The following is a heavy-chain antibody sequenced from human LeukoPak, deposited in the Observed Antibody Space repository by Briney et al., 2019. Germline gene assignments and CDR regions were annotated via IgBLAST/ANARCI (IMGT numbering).Heavy chain of an antibody. V-gene: IGHV1-2*02. J-gene: IGHJ4*02. Sequence: VASVKVSCKASGYTFTGYYMHWVRQAPGQGLEWMGWINPNSGGTNYAQKLQGRVTMTTDTSTSTAYMELRSLRSDDTAVYYCARVEWSIFGSSGSEFDYWGQGTLVTVSS. CDR1: GYTFTGYY. CDR2: INPNSGGT. D-gene: IGHD6-19*01. CDR3: ARVEWSIFGSSGSEFDY.